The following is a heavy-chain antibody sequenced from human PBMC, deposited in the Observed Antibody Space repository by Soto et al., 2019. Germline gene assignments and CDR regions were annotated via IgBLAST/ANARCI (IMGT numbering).Heavy chain of an antibody. CDR3: AKDIEGGGSSSWYLGAVNYYDYRDV. Sequence: EVQLVESGGGLVQPGRSLRLSCAASGFTFDDYAMHWVRQAPGKGLEWVSGISWNSGSIGYADSVKGRFTISRDNAKNSLDLQMNSLRAEDTALYYCAKDIEGGGSSSWYLGAVNYYDYRDVWGKGTTVTVSS. CDR1: GFTFDDYA. J-gene: IGHJ6*03. D-gene: IGHD6-13*01. V-gene: IGHV3-9*01. CDR2: ISWNSGSI.